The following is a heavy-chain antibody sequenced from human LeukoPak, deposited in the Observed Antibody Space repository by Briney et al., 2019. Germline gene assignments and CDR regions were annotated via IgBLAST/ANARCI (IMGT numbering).Heavy chain of an antibody. CDR2: ISYNEADS. CDR3: ARGREWELLSSFDS. J-gene: IGHJ4*02. CDR1: GFTFRIHA. Sequence: GGSLRLSCTASGFTFRIHAIHWVRQAPGKGLEWVALISYNEADSYYADSVRGRFTISRDNSKDTVYLHMSSLRPEDTAVYYCARGREWELLSSFDSWGQGTLVTVSS. D-gene: IGHD1-26*01. V-gene: IGHV3-30*03.